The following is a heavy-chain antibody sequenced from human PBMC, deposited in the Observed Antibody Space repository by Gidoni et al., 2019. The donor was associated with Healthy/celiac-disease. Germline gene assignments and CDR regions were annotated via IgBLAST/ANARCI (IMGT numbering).Heavy chain of an antibody. CDR1: GFPFCDYE. Sequence: QVQLVESGGGLVKPGGSLRRSCAASGFPFCDYEMGWIRQAPGKGLEWVSYISSSGSTIYYADSVKGRFTISRDNAKNSLYLQMNSLRAEDTAVYYCARAAARPSYYGMDVWGQGTTVTVSS. CDR2: ISSSGSTI. V-gene: IGHV3-11*01. CDR3: ARAAARPSYYGMDV. J-gene: IGHJ6*02. D-gene: IGHD6-6*01.